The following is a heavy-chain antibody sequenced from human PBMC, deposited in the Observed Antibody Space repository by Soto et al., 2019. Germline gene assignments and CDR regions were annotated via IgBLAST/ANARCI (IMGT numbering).Heavy chain of an antibody. D-gene: IGHD2-15*01. J-gene: IGHJ4*02. Sequence: QVQLVESGGGVVQPGRSLRLSCAASGFVFNEYGMHWVRQAPGKGLEWVAVIWYDGSNKYYADSVRGRFTFSRDNSRNTMSLQMNSLRVEDTAMYYCARWGCSGSNCNLNQRSFDLWGQVTLVTVSS. CDR1: GFVFNEYG. CDR2: IWYDGSNK. V-gene: IGHV3-33*01. CDR3: ARWGCSGSNCNLNQRSFDL.